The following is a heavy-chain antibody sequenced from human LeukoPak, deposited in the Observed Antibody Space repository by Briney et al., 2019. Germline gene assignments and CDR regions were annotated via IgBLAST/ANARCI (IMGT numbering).Heavy chain of an antibody. J-gene: IGHJ4*02. Sequence: GGSLTLSCTVSGFTFNSYAMTWVRQAPGEGLEWVSFISGNGDSTYYADSVEGRFTIARDNSKSTLYLQMNSLRAEDTAVYDCAKGRGSGWAMFDYWGQGTLVTVSS. CDR1: GFTFNSYA. D-gene: IGHD6-19*01. CDR3: AKGRGSGWAMFDY. V-gene: IGHV3-23*01. CDR2: ISGNGDST.